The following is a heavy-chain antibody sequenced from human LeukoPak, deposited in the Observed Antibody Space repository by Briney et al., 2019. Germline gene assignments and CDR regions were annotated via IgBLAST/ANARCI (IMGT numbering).Heavy chain of an antibody. V-gene: IGHV6-1*01. J-gene: IGHJ4*02. CDR3: AREVDTAMVLTIPATAVYDY. D-gene: IGHD5-18*01. Sequence: SQTLSLTCAISGDSVSSNSAAWNWIRQSPSRGLEWLGRTYYRSKWYNDYAVSVKSRITINPDTSKNQFSLQLNSVTPEDTAVYYCAREVDTAMVLTIPATAVYDYWGQGTLVTVSS. CDR1: GDSVSSNSAA. CDR2: TYYRSKWYN.